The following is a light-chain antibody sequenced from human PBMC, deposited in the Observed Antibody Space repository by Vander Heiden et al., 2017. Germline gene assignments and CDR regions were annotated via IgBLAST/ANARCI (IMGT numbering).Light chain of an antibody. J-gene: IGLJ2*01. CDR3: QSYDSSLSGSGV. Sequence: QSVRTQPPSVSGAPGQRVTSSCTGSSSNIGAGYDVHWYQQLPGTAPKLLIYGNSNRPSGVPDRFSGSKSGTSASLAITGLQAEDEADYYCQSYDSSLSGSGVFGGGTKLTVL. V-gene: IGLV1-40*01. CDR1: SSNIGAGYD. CDR2: GNS.